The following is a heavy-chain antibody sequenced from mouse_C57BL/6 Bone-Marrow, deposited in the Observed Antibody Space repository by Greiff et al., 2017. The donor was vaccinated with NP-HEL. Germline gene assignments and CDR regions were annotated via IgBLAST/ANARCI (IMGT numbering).Heavy chain of an antibody. Sequence: QVQLQQSGPELVKPGASVKISCKASGYAFSSSWMNWVKQRPGKGLEWIGRIYPGDGDTNYNGKFKGKATLTADKSSSTAYMQLSSLTSEDSAVYFWAYGSSYENWYFDVWGTGTTVTVSS. J-gene: IGHJ1*03. CDR3: AYGSSYENWYFDV. CDR2: IYPGDGDT. V-gene: IGHV1-82*01. D-gene: IGHD1-1*01. CDR1: GYAFSSSW.